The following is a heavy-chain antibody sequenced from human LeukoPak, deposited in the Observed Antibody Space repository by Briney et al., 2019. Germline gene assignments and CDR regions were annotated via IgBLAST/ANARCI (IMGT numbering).Heavy chain of an antibody. CDR1: GFIFSDHY. V-gene: IGHV3-23*01. CDR2: ISGSGGST. Sequence: GGSLRLSCAASGFIFSDHYMDWVRQAPGKGLEWVSAISGSGGSTYYADSVKGRFTISRDNSKNTLYLQMNSLRAEDTAVYYCAKVHYGDYPQQDFDYWGQGTLVTVSS. CDR3: AKVHYGDYPQQDFDY. J-gene: IGHJ4*02. D-gene: IGHD4-17*01.